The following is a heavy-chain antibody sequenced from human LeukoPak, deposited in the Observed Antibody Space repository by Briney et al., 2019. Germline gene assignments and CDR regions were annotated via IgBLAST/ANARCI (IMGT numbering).Heavy chain of an antibody. CDR3: ARGFPRRSSSSVRYFDL. CDR1: GGSVSGYY. Sequence: SETLSLTCAVYGGSVSGYYWSWIRQPPGKGLEWIGEINHSGSTNYNPSLKSRVTISVDTSKNQFSLKLSSVTAADTAVYYCARGFPRRSSSSVRYFDLWGRGTLVTVSS. V-gene: IGHV4-34*01. J-gene: IGHJ2*01. D-gene: IGHD6-6*01. CDR2: INHSGST.